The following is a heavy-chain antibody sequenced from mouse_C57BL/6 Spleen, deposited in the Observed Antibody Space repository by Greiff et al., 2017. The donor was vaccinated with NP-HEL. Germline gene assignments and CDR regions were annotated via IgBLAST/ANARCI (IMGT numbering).Heavy chain of an antibody. V-gene: IGHV1-26*01. D-gene: IGHD3-1*01. Sequence: EVQLQQSGPELVKPGASVKISCKASGYTFTDYYMNWVKQSHGKSLEWIGDINPNNGGTSYNQKFKGKATLTVDKSSSTAYMELRSLTSEDSAVYYCAREGEMGYGAMDYWGQGTSVTVSS. CDR3: AREGEMGYGAMDY. CDR1: GYTFTDYY. CDR2: INPNNGGT. J-gene: IGHJ4*01.